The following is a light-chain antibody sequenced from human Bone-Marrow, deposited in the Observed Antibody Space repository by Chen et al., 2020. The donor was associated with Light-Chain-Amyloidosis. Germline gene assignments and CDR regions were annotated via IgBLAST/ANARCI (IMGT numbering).Light chain of an antibody. CDR2: VDR. CDR1: NIGSTS. Sequence: SYVLTQPSSVSVAPGQTATIACGGNNIGSTSVHWYQQTPGQAPLLVVYVDRDRPSGIPARLSGANSGNTATLTISRVEAGDEADYYCQVWDRSSDRPVFGGGTKLTVL. J-gene: IGLJ3*02. V-gene: IGLV3-21*02. CDR3: QVWDRSSDRPV.